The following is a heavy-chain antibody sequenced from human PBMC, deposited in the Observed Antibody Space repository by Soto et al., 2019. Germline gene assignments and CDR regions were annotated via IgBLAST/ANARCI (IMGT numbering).Heavy chain of an antibody. CDR1: GFTFNIYG. CDR2: ISYDGSQK. J-gene: IGHJ4*01. Sequence: LRLSCAASGFTFNIYGMQWVRQAPGKGLEWVAVISYDGSQKYYTDSVQGRFTISRDNSNNTLYLQMNSLRAEDTAVYYCAKEVWGLYTFGRPLDNWGHGTLVTVSS. V-gene: IGHV3-30*18. D-gene: IGHD2-2*02. CDR3: AKEVWGLYTFGRPLDN.